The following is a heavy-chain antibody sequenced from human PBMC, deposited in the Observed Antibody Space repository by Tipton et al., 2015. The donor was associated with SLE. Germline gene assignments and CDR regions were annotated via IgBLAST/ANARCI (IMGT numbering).Heavy chain of an antibody. CDR2: MSTSGDTI. CDR3: AREPSWIQIWLGYFDL. CDR1: GFTFGLYQ. V-gene: IGHV3-48*03. D-gene: IGHD5-18*01. Sequence: SLRLSCVASGFTFGLYQMNWVRQAPGKGLEWLSYMSTSGDTIHYADSVKGRFTISRENAKNSLYLQMSSLRAEDTAVYYCAREPSWIQIWLGYFDLWGRGTLVTVSS. J-gene: IGHJ2*01.